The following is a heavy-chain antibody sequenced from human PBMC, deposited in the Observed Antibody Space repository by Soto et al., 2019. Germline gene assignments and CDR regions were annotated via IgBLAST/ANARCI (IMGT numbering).Heavy chain of an antibody. V-gene: IGHV3-48*01. CDR1: GFTFSSYS. Sequence: EVQLVESGGGLVQPGGSLRLSCVASGFTFSSYSMNWVRQAPGKGLEWVSYISSSSSTIYYADSVKGRFTISRDNAKNSLYLQMNSLRAEDTAVYYCATTVTTFIDYWGQGTLVTVSS. CDR2: ISSSSSTI. CDR3: ATTVTTFIDY. J-gene: IGHJ4*02. D-gene: IGHD4-17*01.